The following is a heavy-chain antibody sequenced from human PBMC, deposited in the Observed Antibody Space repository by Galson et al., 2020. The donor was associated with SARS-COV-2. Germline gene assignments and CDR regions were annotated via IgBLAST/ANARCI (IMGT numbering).Heavy chain of an antibody. V-gene: IGHV3-21*01. CDR1: GFTFSSYS. J-gene: IGHJ4*02. CDR2: ISSSSSYI. Sequence: GESLKISCAASGFTFSSYSMNWVRQAPGKGLEWVSSISSSSSYIYYADSVKGRFTISRDNAKNSLYLQMNSLRAEDTAVYYCARVSGAWYYYDSSGYADYWGQGTLVTVSS. D-gene: IGHD3-22*01. CDR3: ARVSGAWYYYDSSGYADY.